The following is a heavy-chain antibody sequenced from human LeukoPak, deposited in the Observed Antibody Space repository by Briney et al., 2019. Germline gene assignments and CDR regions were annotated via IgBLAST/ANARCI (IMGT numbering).Heavy chain of an antibody. Sequence: PSETLSLTCTVSGGSFSSGSYYWRWIRQPQGKGLEWIVYIYYSGSTNYNPSLKSRVTISVDTSKNQFSLKLSSVTAADTAVYYCAREPVTTFYYFDYWGQGTLVTVSS. CDR3: AREPVTTFYYFDY. J-gene: IGHJ4*02. CDR1: GGSFSSGSYY. V-gene: IGHV4-61*01. D-gene: IGHD4-17*01. CDR2: IYYSGST.